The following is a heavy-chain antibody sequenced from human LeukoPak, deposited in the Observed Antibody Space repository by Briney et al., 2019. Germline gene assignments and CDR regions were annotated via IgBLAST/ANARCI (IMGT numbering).Heavy chain of an antibody. CDR2: INHSGST. J-gene: IGHJ4*02. D-gene: IGHD6-13*01. CDR3: ARGFTGSWYGFDY. Sequence: SETLSLTCAVYGGSFSGYYWSWIRQPPGKGLEWIGEINHSGSTNYNPSLKSRVTTSVDTSKNQFSLKLSSVTAADTAVYYCARGFTGSWYGFDYWGQGTLVTVSS. V-gene: IGHV4-34*01. CDR1: GGSFSGYY.